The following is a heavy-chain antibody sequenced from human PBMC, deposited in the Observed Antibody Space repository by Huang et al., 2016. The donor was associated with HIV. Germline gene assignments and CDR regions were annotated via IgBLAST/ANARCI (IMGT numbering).Heavy chain of an antibody. CDR2: LNPNSGKT. D-gene: IGHD6-19*01. CDR1: GYIFSNYD. J-gene: IGHJ4*02. V-gene: IGHV1-8*01. CDR3: ARLTSGWYQDY. Sequence: QVQLVQSGPEVKKPGASVKVSCQTSGYIFSNYDINWVRQATGQGLQWRGWLNPNSGKTAYGQNFQGRVTRTRSTSTGAAYMVLNSLTSQDTAVYYCARLTSGWYQDYWGQGTLVTVSS.